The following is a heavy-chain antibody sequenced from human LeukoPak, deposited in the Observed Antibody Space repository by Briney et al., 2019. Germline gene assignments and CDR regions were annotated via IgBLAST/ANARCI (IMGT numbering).Heavy chain of an antibody. Sequence: SETLSLTCTISGGSISSGDYYWSWIRQPPGKGLEWIGYIYYSGSTYYNPSLKSRVTISVDTSKDQFSLKLSSVTAADTAVYYCASSSTSWFDYWGQGTLVTVSS. V-gene: IGHV4-30-4*01. CDR1: GGSISSGDYY. CDR2: IYYSGST. D-gene: IGHD2-2*01. CDR3: ASSSTSWFDY. J-gene: IGHJ4*02.